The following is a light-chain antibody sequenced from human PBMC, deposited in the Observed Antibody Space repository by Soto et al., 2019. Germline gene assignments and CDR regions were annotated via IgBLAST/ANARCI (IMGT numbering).Light chain of an antibody. CDR2: SAS. Sequence: EIMMKPVSTTPVFFPGGKANLPRRASPGISHTLTWYQQKPGQAPRLLIYSASRRATGFPARFSGSGSGTDFTLTISSLQSEDFAVYYCQQYNNWPWTFGQGTKVEIK. V-gene: IGKV3-15*01. CDR1: PGISHT. J-gene: IGKJ1*01. CDR3: QQYNNWPWT.